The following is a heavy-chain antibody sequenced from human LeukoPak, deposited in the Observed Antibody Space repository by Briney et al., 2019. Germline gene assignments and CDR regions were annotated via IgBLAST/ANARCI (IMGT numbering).Heavy chain of an antibody. V-gene: IGHV1-69*13. D-gene: IGHD4-23*01. J-gene: IGHJ4*02. Sequence: ASVKVSCKASGGIFSSYAISWVRQAPGQGLEWMGGIIPIFGTANYAQKFQGRVTITADESTSTAYMELSSLRSEDTAVYYCAREGATVVYFDYWGQGTLVTVSS. CDR2: IIPIFGTA. CDR1: GGIFSSYA. CDR3: AREGATVVYFDY.